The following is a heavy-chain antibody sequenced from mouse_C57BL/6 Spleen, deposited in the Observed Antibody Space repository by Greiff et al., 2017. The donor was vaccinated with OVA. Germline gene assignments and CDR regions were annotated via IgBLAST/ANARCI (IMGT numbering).Heavy chain of an antibody. D-gene: IGHD1-1*01. Sequence: EVQLVESGGDLVKPGGSLKLSCAASGFTFSSYGMSWVRQTPDKRLEWVATISSGGSYTYYPDSVKGRFTISRDNAKNTLYLQMSSLKSEDTAMYYCARQSGSSYADWYFDVWGTGTTVTVSS. J-gene: IGHJ1*03. CDR3: ARQSGSSYADWYFDV. CDR2: ISSGGSYT. V-gene: IGHV5-6*01. CDR1: GFTFSSYG.